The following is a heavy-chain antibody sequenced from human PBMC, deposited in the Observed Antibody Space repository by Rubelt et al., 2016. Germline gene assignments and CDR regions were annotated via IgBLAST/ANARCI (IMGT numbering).Heavy chain of an antibody. D-gene: IGHD1-26*01. CDR2: ISSSSSTI. Sequence: SYSMNWVRQAPGKGLEWVSYISSSSSTIYYADSVKGRFTISRDNAKNSLYLQMNSLRAEDTAVYYCARDRYPYYYYGMDVWGQGTTVTVSS. V-gene: IGHV3-48*04. CDR1: SYS. J-gene: IGHJ6*02. CDR3: ARDRYPYYYYGMDV.